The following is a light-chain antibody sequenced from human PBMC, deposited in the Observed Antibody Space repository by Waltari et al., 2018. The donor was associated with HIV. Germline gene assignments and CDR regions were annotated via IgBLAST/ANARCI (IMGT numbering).Light chain of an antibody. CDR2: WAS. Sequence: DIVMTQSPDSLALSPGEGAPIHCKSSPTIFYSSKNKNYLAWYQQKPGQTPKLLIYWASTRDSGVPDRFSGSGSGTDFTLTISNLQSEDVAIYFCQQYYSNPPTFGQGTKVEVK. J-gene: IGKJ1*01. CDR3: QQYYSNPPT. V-gene: IGKV4-1*01. CDR1: PTIFYSSKNKNY.